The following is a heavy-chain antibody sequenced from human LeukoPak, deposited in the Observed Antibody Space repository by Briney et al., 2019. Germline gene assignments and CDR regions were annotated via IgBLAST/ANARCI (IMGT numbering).Heavy chain of an antibody. J-gene: IGHJ5*02. CDR3: ANGSPVGP. CDR1: GFTFSSYG. CDR2: ISYDGSNK. V-gene: IGHV3-30*18. Sequence: GRSLRLSCAASGFTFSSYGMHWVRQAPGKGLEWVAVISYDGSNKYYADSVKGRFTISRDNSKNTLYLQMNSLRAEDTAVYYCANGSPVGPWGQGTLVTVSS.